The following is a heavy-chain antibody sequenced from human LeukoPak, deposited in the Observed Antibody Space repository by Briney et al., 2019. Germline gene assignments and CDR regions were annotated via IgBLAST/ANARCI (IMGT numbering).Heavy chain of an antibody. Sequence: GGSLRLSCAASGFTFSRHDMTWVRQAPGKGLEWVSAISGSGSRTYYADSVRGRFTISRDNSKNILYLQMNSLTDEDTAVYYCAEDHDIGVAADWFDPWGQGSLVTVSS. J-gene: IGHJ5*02. CDR1: GFTFSRHD. CDR2: ISGSGSRT. V-gene: IGHV3-23*01. D-gene: IGHD6-19*01. CDR3: AEDHDIGVAADWFDP.